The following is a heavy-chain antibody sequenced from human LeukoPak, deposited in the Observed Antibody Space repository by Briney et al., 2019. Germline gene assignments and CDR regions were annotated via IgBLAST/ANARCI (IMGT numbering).Heavy chain of an antibody. CDR2: IGTAGDT. CDR1: GFTFSSYD. V-gene: IGHV3-13*01. CDR3: ARVDPVSHPDAFDI. J-gene: IGHJ3*02. D-gene: IGHD2-2*03. Sequence: GGSLRLSCAASGFTFSSYDMHWVRQATGKGLEWVSAIGTAGDTYYPGSMKGRFTISRENAKNSLYLQMNSLRAEDTAVYYCARVDPVSHPDAFDIWGQGTMVTVSS.